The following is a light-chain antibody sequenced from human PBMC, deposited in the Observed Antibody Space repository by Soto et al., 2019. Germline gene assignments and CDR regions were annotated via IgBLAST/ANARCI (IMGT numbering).Light chain of an antibody. CDR2: WAS. CDR1: QSFSSTSNNKHY. J-gene: IGKJ2*01. CDR3: QQYYSTPYT. Sequence: DIVMTQSPDSLAVSLGERATINCKSSQSFSSTSNNKHYLAWYQQKPGQPPKLLIYWASTRESGVPDRFSGSGSGTDFTLTIGSLQAEDVAVYYCQQYYSTPYTFGQGTKLEIK. V-gene: IGKV4-1*01.